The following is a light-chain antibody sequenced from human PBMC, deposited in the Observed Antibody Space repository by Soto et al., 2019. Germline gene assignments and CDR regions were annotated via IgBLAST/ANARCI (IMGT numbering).Light chain of an antibody. CDR2: DTS. Sequence: QAVVTQEPSLTVSPGGTVTLTCGSSTGAVTSGHYPYWFQQKPGQAHRTLIYDTSNKHSWTPARFSGSLLGGKAALTLSGAQPEDEDEYDCLLSYSGARPVVFGGGTKLTVL. CDR3: LLSYSGARPVV. CDR1: TGAVTSGHY. J-gene: IGLJ2*01. V-gene: IGLV7-46*01.